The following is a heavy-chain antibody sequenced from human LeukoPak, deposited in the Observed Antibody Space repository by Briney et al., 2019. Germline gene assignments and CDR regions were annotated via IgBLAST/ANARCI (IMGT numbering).Heavy chain of an antibody. J-gene: IGHJ6*04. CDR2: INHSGST. V-gene: IGHV4-34*01. Sequence: GSLRLSCAASGFTFSSYPMHWVRQPPGKGLEWIGEINHSGSTNYNPSLKSRVTISVDTSKNQFSLKLSSVTAADTAVYYCARGYSSSWYSVWGKGTTVTVSS. CDR1: GFTFSSYP. D-gene: IGHD6-13*01. CDR3: ARGYSSSWYSV.